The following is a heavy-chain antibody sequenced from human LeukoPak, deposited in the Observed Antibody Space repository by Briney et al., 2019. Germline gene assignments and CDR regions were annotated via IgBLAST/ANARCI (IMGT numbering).Heavy chain of an antibody. CDR2: IYTTGST. V-gene: IGHV4-61*02. D-gene: IGHD6-19*01. Sequence: SETLSLTCTLSGGSISSGRYYWSWIRQPAGKGLQWIGRIYTTGSTNYNPSLKSRVSISLDMSKNQFSLELSSVTAADTAVYYCARVTGYSSGWQWGQGTLVTVSS. CDR3: ARVTGYSSGWQ. J-gene: IGHJ4*02. CDR1: GGSISSGRYY.